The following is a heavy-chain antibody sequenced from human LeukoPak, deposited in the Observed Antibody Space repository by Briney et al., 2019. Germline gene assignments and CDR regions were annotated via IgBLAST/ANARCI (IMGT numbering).Heavy chain of an antibody. Sequence: ASVKVSCKASGYTFTRYGISWVRQAPGQGLEWMGWISAYNGNTNYAQKLQGRVTMTTDTSTSTAYMELRSLRSDDTAVYYCASRSSGSYYDRDAFDIWGQGTMVTVSS. CDR2: ISAYNGNT. CDR1: GYTFTRYG. J-gene: IGHJ3*02. D-gene: IGHD1-26*01. CDR3: ASRSSGSYYDRDAFDI. V-gene: IGHV1-18*01.